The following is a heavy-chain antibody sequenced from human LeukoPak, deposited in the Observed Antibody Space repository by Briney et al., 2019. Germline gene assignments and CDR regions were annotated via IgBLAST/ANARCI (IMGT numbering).Heavy chain of an antibody. CDR2: INHSGST. J-gene: IGHJ4*02. CDR1: GGSFSGYY. V-gene: IGHV4-34*01. CDR3: AGGAKWSGELLSR. D-gene: IGHD3-10*01. Sequence: SETLSLTCAVYGGSFSGYYWSWIRQPPGKGLEWIGEINHSGSTNYNPSLKSRVTISVDTSKNQFSLKLSSVTAADTAVYYCAGGAKWSGELLSRWGQGTLVTVSS.